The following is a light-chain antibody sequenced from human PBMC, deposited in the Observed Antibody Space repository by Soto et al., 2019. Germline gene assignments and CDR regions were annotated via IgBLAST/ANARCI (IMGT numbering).Light chain of an antibody. CDR1: SGHSSYA. Sequence: QSVLTQSPSASASLGASVKLTCTLISGHSSYAIAWHQQQPEKGPRYLMKLNSDGSHSQGDGIPDRFSGSSSGAERYLTSSSLQSEDEAAYYCQTWGTGIRVFGGGTKLTVL. CDR3: QTWGTGIRV. CDR2: LNSDGSH. V-gene: IGLV4-69*01. J-gene: IGLJ2*01.